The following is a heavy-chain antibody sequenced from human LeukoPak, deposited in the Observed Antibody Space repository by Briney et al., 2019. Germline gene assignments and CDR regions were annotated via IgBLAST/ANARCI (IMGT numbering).Heavy chain of an antibody. D-gene: IGHD2-2*01. J-gene: IGHJ4*02. CDR2: ISGSGGST. CDR3: AKGALGYCSSTSCPPGY. Sequence: GGSLRLSCAASGFTFSSYAMSWVRQAPGKGLEWVSAISGSGGSTYYADSVKGRFTISRDNSKNTLYLKMNSLRAEDTAVYYCAKGALGYCSSTSCPPGYWGQGTLVTVSS. CDR1: GFTFSSYA. V-gene: IGHV3-23*01.